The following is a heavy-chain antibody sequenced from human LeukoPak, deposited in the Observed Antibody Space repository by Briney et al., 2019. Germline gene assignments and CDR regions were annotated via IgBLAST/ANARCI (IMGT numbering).Heavy chain of an antibody. D-gene: IGHD6-19*01. CDR2: IYPGDSET. Sequence: RGESLKISCKGSEYSFTRYWIGWVRQMPGKGLERMGIIYPGDSETRYSPSFQGQVTISVDKSISTAYLQWSSLKASDTAMYYCARQTIAVGGTGGFDIWGQGTMVTVSS. J-gene: IGHJ3*02. CDR1: EYSFTRYW. CDR3: ARQTIAVGGTGGFDI. V-gene: IGHV5-51*01.